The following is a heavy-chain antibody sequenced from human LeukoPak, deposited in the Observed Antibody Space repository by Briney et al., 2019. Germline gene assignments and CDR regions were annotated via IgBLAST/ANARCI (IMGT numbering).Heavy chain of an antibody. J-gene: IGHJ4*02. CDR1: GFTFSSYA. Sequence: GGSLRLSCAAYGFTFSSYAMSWVRQAPGKGLEYVSAISSNGGSTYYANSVKGRFTISRDNSKNTLYLQMGSLRAEDMAVYYCARDPDYWGQGTLVTVSS. V-gene: IGHV3-64*01. CDR2: ISSNGGST. CDR3: ARDPDY.